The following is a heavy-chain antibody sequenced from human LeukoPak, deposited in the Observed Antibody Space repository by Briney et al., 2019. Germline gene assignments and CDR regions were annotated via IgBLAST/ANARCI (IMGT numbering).Heavy chain of an antibody. CDR3: ARGEGGFDY. D-gene: IGHD3-16*01. J-gene: IGHJ4*02. CDR1: GFTVSSNY. CDR2: INWNGGST. Sequence: PGGSLRLSCAASGFTVSSNYMSWVRQAPGKGLAWVSGINWNGGSTGYADSVKGRFTISRDNAKNSLYLQMNSLRAEDTALYYCARGEGGFDYWGQGTLVTVSS. V-gene: IGHV3-20*04.